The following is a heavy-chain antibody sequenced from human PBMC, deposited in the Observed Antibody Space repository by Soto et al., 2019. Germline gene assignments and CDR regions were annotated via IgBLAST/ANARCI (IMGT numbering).Heavy chain of an antibody. CDR2: ISGSGGST. CDR1: GFSFSRCA. D-gene: IGHD3-10*01. V-gene: IGHV3-23*01. Sequence: GGSLRLSCAASGFSFSRCAMSWVHQAPGKGLEWVSAISGSGGSTYYADSVKGRFTISRDNSKNTLYLQMNSLRAEDTAVYYCAKDPDYYGSGSRNDYWGQGTLVTVSS. J-gene: IGHJ4*02. CDR3: AKDPDYYGSGSRNDY.